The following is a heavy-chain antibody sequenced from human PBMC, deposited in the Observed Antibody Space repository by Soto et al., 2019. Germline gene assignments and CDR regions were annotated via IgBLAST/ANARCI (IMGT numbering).Heavy chain of an antibody. CDR1: GFTFSSYE. V-gene: IGHV3-48*03. D-gene: IGHD3-22*01. Sequence: AGGSLRLSCAGSGFTFSSYEMNWVRQAPGKGLEWVSYISSSGSTIYYADSVKGRFTISRDNAKNSLYLQMNSLRAEDTAVYYCARDRGVTYYYDSSDDGWFDPWGQGTLVTVSS. CDR3: ARDRGVTYYYDSSDDGWFDP. J-gene: IGHJ5*02. CDR2: ISSSGSTI.